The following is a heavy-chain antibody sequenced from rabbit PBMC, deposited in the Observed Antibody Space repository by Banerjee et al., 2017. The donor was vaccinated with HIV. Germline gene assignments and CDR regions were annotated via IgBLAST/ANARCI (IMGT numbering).Heavy chain of an antibody. CDR1: GLDFSSSYW. D-gene: IGHD7-1*01. Sequence: EEYGGDLVQPEGSLTLTCKASGLDFSSSYWICWVRQAPGKGLEWIGCIGTDRIWYASWAKGRFTISKTSSTTMTLQMTSLTAADTATYFCARDRYIGYGDTNLWGPGTLVTIS. J-gene: IGHJ4*01. CDR2: IGTDRI. V-gene: IGHV1S45*01. CDR3: ARDRYIGYGDTNL.